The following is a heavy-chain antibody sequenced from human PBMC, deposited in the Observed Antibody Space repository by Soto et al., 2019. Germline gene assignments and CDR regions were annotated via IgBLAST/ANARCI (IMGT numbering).Heavy chain of an antibody. Sequence: QIQLVQSGAEVKKPGASVKVSCKASGYTFTSYGISWVRQAPGQGLEWMGWISAYNGNTNYAQKLQGRVTMTTDTSTSTAYMELRSLRSDDTAVYYCASGYCSGGSCSLSDYWGQGTLVTVSS. D-gene: IGHD2-15*01. CDR1: GYTFTSYG. V-gene: IGHV1-18*01. CDR2: ISAYNGNT. CDR3: ASGYCSGGSCSLSDY. J-gene: IGHJ4*02.